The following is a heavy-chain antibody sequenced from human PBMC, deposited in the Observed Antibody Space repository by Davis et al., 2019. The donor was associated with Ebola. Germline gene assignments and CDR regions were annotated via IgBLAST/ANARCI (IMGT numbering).Heavy chain of an antibody. V-gene: IGHV5-51*01. CDR1: GNSFSSHW. CDR3: ASLRRTITGMDDAFDM. J-gene: IGHJ3*02. CDR2: IYTGDSDT. Sequence: GESLKISCKDSGNSFSSHWIGWVRQMPGKGLEWMCIIYTGDSDTRYSPSFRGQVTISADKSIKTAFLQWGSLKASDTALYYCASLRRTITGMDDAFDMWGQGTMVTVSS. D-gene: IGHD2-8*02.